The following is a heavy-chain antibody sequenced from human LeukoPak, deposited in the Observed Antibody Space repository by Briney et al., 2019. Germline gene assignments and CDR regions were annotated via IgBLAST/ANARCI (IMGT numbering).Heavy chain of an antibody. Sequence: GGSLRLSCAVSGFTFSSYAMHWVRQAPDKGLEWVAVISYDGSNKYYADSVKGRFTISRDNSKNTLYLQMNSLRAEDTAVYYCARRIAVADPYAEYFQHWGQGTLVTVSS. D-gene: IGHD6-19*01. CDR2: ISYDGSNK. J-gene: IGHJ1*01. CDR1: GFTFSSYA. CDR3: ARRIAVADPYAEYFQH. V-gene: IGHV3-30-3*01.